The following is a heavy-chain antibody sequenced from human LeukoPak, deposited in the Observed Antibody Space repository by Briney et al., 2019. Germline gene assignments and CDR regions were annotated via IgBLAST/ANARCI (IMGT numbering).Heavy chain of an antibody. V-gene: IGHV4-39*07. CDR1: GGSISSSSYY. Sequence: SETLSLTCTVSGGSISSSSYYRGWIRQPPGKGLEWIGSIYYSGSTYYNPSLKSRVTISVDTSKNQFSLKLSSVTAADTAVYYCARGALYGSAPLDYWGQGTLVTVSS. CDR3: ARGALYGSAPLDY. D-gene: IGHD3-10*01. J-gene: IGHJ4*02. CDR2: IYYSGST.